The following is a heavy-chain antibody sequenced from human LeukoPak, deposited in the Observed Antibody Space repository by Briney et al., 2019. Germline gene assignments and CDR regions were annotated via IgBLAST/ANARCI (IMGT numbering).Heavy chain of an antibody. V-gene: IGHV4-38-2*02. J-gene: IGHJ3*02. D-gene: IGHD2-2*02. CDR3: ARAPNARYCSSTSCYRDTFDI. Sequence: SETLSLTCTVSGGSISSGYYWGWIRQPPGKGLKWIGSIYQSGSTYYNPSLKSRVTISVDTSKNQFSLKLSSVTAADTAVYYCARAPNARYCSSTSCYRDTFDIWGQGTMVTVSS. CDR1: GGSISSGYY. CDR2: IYQSGST.